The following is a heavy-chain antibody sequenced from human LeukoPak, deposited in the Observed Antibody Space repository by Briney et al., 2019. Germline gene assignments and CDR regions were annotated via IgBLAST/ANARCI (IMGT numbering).Heavy chain of an antibody. D-gene: IGHD2-8*01. CDR3: ARGGHCTNGVCYMWYFDY. J-gene: IGHJ4*02. CDR1: GGSFSGYC. Sequence: SETLSLTCAVYGGSFSGYCWSWIRQPPGKGLEWTGEINHSGSTNYNPSLKSRVTISVDTSKNQFSLKLSSVTAADTAVYYCARGGHCTNGVCYMWYFDYWGQGTLVTVSS. V-gene: IGHV4-34*01. CDR2: INHSGST.